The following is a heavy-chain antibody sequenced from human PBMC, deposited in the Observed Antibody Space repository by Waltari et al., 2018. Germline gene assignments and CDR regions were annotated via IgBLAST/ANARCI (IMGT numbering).Heavy chain of an antibody. Sequence: EVQLVESGGGLVQPGGSLGLCCAASGFPFCNNWMTWVRQAPGKGLEWVANINQDGSEKYSVESVKGRFTISRDNAKNSLYLQLNSLRADDTAVYYCTRGGDDSSWYWRNWGQGTLVTVSS. CDR3: TRGGDDSSWYWRN. D-gene: IGHD6-13*01. CDR1: GFPFCNNW. CDR2: INQDGSEK. V-gene: IGHV3-7*01. J-gene: IGHJ4*02.